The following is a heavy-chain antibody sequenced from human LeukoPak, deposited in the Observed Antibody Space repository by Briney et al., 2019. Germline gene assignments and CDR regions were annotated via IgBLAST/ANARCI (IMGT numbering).Heavy chain of an antibody. D-gene: IGHD2-15*01. CDR2: IYSDTST. Sequence: PGGSLRLSCAASGFTVSSKYMCWVRQAPGKGLEWVSVIYSDTSTYYADSVKGRFTISRDNSKNTLYLQMNSLRAEDTGVYYCARVQGSGLFRWYWGQRTLVTVSS. V-gene: IGHV3-66*01. CDR3: ARVQGSGLFRWY. CDR1: GFTVSSKY. J-gene: IGHJ4*02.